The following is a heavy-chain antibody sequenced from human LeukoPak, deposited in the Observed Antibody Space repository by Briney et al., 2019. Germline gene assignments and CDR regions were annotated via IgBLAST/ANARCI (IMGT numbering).Heavy chain of an antibody. CDR1: GFTFSTYG. CDR2: ISYDGSNK. J-gene: IGHJ6*02. D-gene: IGHD6-19*01. V-gene: IGHV3-30*18. Sequence: GGSLRLSCAASGFTFSTYGIHWARQAPGKGLEWVAVISYDGSNKYYADSVKGRFTISRDNSKNTLYLQMNSLRVEDTAVYYCAKDLGQWMVVHDMDVWGQGTTVTVSS. CDR3: AKDLGQWMVVHDMDV.